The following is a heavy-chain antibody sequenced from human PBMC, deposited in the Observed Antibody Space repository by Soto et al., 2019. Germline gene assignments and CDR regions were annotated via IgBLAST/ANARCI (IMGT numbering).Heavy chain of an antibody. CDR2: IYYSGST. CDR3: ARGRGLAALLGYYYYGMDV. D-gene: IGHD6-13*01. V-gene: IGHV4-59*01. J-gene: IGHJ6*02. CDR1: GGSISSYY. Sequence: SETLSLTCTVSGGSISSYYWSWIRQPPGKGLEWIGYIYYSGSTNYNPSLKSRVTISVDTSKNQFSLKLSSVTAADTAVYYCARGRGLAALLGYYYYGMDVWGQGTTVTVSS.